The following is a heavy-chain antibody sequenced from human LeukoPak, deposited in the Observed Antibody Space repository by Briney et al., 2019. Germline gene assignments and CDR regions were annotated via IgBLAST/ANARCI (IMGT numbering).Heavy chain of an antibody. CDR1: GGTFISYA. CDR2: IIPIFGTG. D-gene: IGHD3-22*01. V-gene: IGHV1-69*13. J-gene: IGHJ3*02. Sequence: SVKVSCKASGGTFISYAISWVRQAPGQGLEWKGGIIPIFGTGNYAQKFQGRVTITADESTSTAYMELSSLRSEDTAVYYCARCPKTYYDRSGDGSHAFDIWGQGTMVTVSS. CDR3: ARCPKTYYDRSGDGSHAFDI.